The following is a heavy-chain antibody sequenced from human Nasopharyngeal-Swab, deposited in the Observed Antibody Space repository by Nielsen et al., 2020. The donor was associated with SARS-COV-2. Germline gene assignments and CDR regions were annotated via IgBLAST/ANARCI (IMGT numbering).Heavy chain of an antibody. V-gene: IGHV4-34*01. Sequence: SETLSLTCAVYGGSFSGYYWSWIRQPPGKGLEWIGEINHSGSTNYNPSLKRRVTISVDTSKNQFSLKLSSVTAADTAVYYCARGSRRYMAPGYWGQGTLVTVSS. CDR1: GGSFSGYY. CDR3: ARGSRRYMAPGY. CDR2: INHSGST. D-gene: IGHD5-12*01. J-gene: IGHJ4*02.